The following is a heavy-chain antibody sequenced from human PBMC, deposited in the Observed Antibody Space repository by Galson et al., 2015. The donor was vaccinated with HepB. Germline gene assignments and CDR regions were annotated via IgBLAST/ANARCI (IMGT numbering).Heavy chain of an antibody. CDR3: ARPYCSGGSCFHWPASIGAFDI. CDR1: GYSFTSYW. D-gene: IGHD2-15*01. J-gene: IGHJ3*02. V-gene: IGHV5-51*01. CDR2: IYPGDSDT. Sequence: SGAEVKKPGESLKISCKGSGYSFTSYWIGWVRQMPGKGLEWMGIIYPGDSDTRYSPSFQGQVTISADKSISTAYLQWSSLKASDTAMYYCARPYCSGGSCFHWPASIGAFDIWGQGTMVTVSS.